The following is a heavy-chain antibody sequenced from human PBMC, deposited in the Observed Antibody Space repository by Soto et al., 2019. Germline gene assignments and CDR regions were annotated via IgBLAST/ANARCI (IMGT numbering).Heavy chain of an antibody. CDR3: ARGRGYSYGLDP. V-gene: IGHV4-30-4*02. J-gene: IGHJ5*02. D-gene: IGHD5-18*01. CDR1: GDSISSNNNY. Sequence: SETLSLTCTVSGDSISSNNNYWSWIRQPPGEGLEWIGFISYSGTTSYSPSLKNRVAILLDTSKNQFSLSLSSVTAADTAVYYCARGRGYSYGLDPWGQGTLVAVSS. CDR2: ISYSGTT.